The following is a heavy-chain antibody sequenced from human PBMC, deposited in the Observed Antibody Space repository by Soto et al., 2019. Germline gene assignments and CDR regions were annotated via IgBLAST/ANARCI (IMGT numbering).Heavy chain of an antibody. CDR2: IIPIVTRT. D-gene: IGHD2-15*01. J-gene: IGHJ4*02. V-gene: IGHV1-69*01. Sequence: QLQLVQSGTEVKEPGSSVKVSCKASGGTFSTSSFVWVRQGPGQGLEWMGGIIPIVTRTNFAQKFQGRVTFSADESTRTTYMELRSLTSEDTAIYYCARDVVRSTAGDSWGQGTLVTVSS. CDR3: ARDVVRSTAGDS. CDR1: GGTFSTSS.